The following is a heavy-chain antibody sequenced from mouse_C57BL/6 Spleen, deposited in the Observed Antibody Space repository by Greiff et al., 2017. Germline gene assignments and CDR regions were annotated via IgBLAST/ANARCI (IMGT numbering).Heavy chain of an antibody. J-gene: IGHJ1*03. Sequence: QVQLQQPGAELVKPGASVKLSCKASGYTFTSYWMHWVKQRPGQGLEWIGMIHPNSGSTNYNEKFKSKATLTVDKSSSTAYMQLSSLTSEDSAVYYYAGGGGSSYHYWYFDVWGTGTTVTVSS. CDR2: IHPNSGST. CDR3: AGGGGSSYHYWYFDV. D-gene: IGHD1-1*01. CDR1: GYTFTSYW. V-gene: IGHV1-64*01.